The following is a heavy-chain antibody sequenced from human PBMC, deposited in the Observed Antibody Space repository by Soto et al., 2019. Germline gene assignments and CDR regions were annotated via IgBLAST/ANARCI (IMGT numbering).Heavy chain of an antibody. D-gene: IGHD2-8*01. Sequence: EVQLVESGGGLVQPGRSLRLSCAASGFSFADYAMHWVRQAPGTGLEWVSGISWNSGTLAYADSVKGRFTISRDNAKNSLYLQMNSLRGEDTTFYSCAKGVTGKPFDYWGQGTLVTVSS. CDR1: GFSFADYA. J-gene: IGHJ4*02. CDR2: ISWNSGTL. V-gene: IGHV3-9*01. CDR3: AKGVTGKPFDY.